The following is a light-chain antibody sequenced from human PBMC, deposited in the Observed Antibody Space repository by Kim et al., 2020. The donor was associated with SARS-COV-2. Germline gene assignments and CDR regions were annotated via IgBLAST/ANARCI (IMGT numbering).Light chain of an antibody. CDR3: QSGSLSEVI. CDR1: DSDIGAGYD. J-gene: IGLJ2*01. CDR2: ENK. V-gene: IGLV1-40*01. Sequence: QSVLTQPPSVSGAPGQRVTISCTGSDSDIGAGYDVHWYQLLPGTAPKLLIYENKYRPSGVPDRFSGSKSGTSASLAITGLQAEDEADYYCQSGSLSEVIFGGGTQLTVL.